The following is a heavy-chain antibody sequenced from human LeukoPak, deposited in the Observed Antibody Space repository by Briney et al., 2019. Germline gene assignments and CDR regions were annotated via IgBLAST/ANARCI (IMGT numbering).Heavy chain of an antibody. D-gene: IGHD1-26*01. CDR2: INHSGST. CDR1: GGSFSGYY. V-gene: IGHV4-34*01. Sequence: SETLSLTCAVYGGSFSGYYWSWIRQPPGKGLEWIGEINHSGSTNYNPSLKSRVTISVDTSKNQFSLKLSSVTAADTAVYYCARRSPGIVGATGVDYWGQGTLVTVSS. J-gene: IGHJ4*02. CDR3: ARRSPGIVGATGVDY.